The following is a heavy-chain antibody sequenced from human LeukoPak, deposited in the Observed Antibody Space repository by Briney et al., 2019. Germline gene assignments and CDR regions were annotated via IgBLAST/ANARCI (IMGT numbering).Heavy chain of an antibody. V-gene: IGHV4-61*08. Sequence: SETLSLTCTVSGGSFSNSGYYWSWIRQPPGKGLEWIGYIYYSGSTNYNPSLKSRVTISVDTSKNQFSLKLSSVTAADTAVYYCARVSRDDYGGNGDAFDIWGQGTMVTVSS. D-gene: IGHD4-23*01. CDR2: IYYSGST. CDR1: GGSFSNSGYY. CDR3: ARVSRDDYGGNGDAFDI. J-gene: IGHJ3*02.